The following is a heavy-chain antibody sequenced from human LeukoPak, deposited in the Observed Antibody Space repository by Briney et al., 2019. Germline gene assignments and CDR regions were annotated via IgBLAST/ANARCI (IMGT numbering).Heavy chain of an antibody. CDR2: IYYSGST. J-gene: IGHJ4*02. V-gene: IGHV4-59*08. D-gene: IGHD5-24*01. Sequence: SETLSLTCTVSGGSISSYYWSRIRQPPGKGLEWIGYIYYSGSTNYNPSLKSRVTISVDTSKNQFSLKLSSVTAADTAVYYCASLTVGEMATITDYWGQGTLVTVSS. CDR1: GGSISSYY. CDR3: ASLTVGEMATITDY.